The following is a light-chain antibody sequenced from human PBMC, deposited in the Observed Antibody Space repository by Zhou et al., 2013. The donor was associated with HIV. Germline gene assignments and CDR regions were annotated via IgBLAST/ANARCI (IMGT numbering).Light chain of an antibody. Sequence: EIVMTQSPSTLSVSPGERVTLSCRASQSVFSNLAWYQQKPGQAPSLLIYDTSTRASGIPARFSGSGSATDFSLTISSLQSEDFAIYYCQHYNNWPPMGWTFGQGTRVEVK. CDR2: DTS. V-gene: IGKV3-15*01. J-gene: IGKJ1*01. CDR3: QHYNNWPPMGWT. CDR1: QSVFSN.